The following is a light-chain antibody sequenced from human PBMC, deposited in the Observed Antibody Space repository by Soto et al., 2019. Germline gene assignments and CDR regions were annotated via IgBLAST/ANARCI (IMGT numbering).Light chain of an antibody. J-gene: IGKJ2*01. CDR3: QQYSISYT. CDR2: WAS. Sequence: DIVMTQSPDSLAVSLGERATINCKSSQSVLSSSNNKNYLAWYQQKPGQPPKLLFYWASTRESGVPDRFSGSGSRTDFTLTISSLQAEDVAVYYCQQYSISYTFGQGTKLEIK. V-gene: IGKV4-1*01. CDR1: QSVLSSSNNKNY.